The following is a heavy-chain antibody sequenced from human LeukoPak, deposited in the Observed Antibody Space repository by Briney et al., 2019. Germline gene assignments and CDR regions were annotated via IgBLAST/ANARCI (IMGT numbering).Heavy chain of an antibody. CDR3: ARDLGTGTTFWFDP. D-gene: IGHD1-7*01. Sequence: GGSLRLSCAASGFTFSSYSMNWVRQAPGKGLEWVSSISSSSSYIYYADSVKGRFTISRDNAKNSLYLQMNSLRAEDTAVYYCARDLGTGTTFWFDPWGQGNPGHRLL. CDR2: ISSSSSYI. V-gene: IGHV3-21*01. J-gene: IGHJ5*02. CDR1: GFTFSSYS.